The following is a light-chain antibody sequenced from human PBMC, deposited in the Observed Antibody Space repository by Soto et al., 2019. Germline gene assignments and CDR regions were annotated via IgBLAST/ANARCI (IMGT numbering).Light chain of an antibody. CDR1: ETVSGSY. CDR3: QQYGSSRT. Sequence: DIVLTQSPGTLSLSPGERATLSCRASETVSGSYLAWYQQEPGQAPRLLIYGAYNRATGIPDRFSGSGSGTDFTLTISRLEPEDFAVYYCQQYGSSRTFGQGTKVDI. V-gene: IGKV3-20*01. CDR2: GAY. J-gene: IGKJ1*01.